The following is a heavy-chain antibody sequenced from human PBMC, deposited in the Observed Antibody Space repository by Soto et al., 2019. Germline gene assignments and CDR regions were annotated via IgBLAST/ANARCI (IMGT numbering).Heavy chain of an antibody. CDR3: ARVAVAARPRWYNWFDP. J-gene: IGHJ5*02. CDR2: MNPNSGET. CDR1: GYTFTDYD. Sequence: QEQLVQSGAEVKKPGASVKVSCKTSGYTFTDYDINWVRQATGQGLEWIGWMNPNSGETGYAQKXQXRVTMTXXAXXXXXYLELSSLRSEDTAVYYCARVAVAARPRWYNWFDPWGQGTLVTVSS. V-gene: IGHV1-8*01. D-gene: IGHD2-15*01.